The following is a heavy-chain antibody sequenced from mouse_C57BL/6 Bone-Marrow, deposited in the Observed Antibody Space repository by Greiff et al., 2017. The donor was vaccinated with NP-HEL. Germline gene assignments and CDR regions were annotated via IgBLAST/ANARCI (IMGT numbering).Heavy chain of an antibody. J-gene: IGHJ3*01. D-gene: IGHD2-3*01. Sequence: QVQLQQSGAEPARPGASVKLSCKASGYTFTSYGISWVKQRTGQGLEWIGEIYPRSGNTYYNEKFKGKATLTADKSSSTAYMELRSLTSEDSAVYFCARKGGYYAWFAYWGQGTLVTVSA. CDR3: ARKGGYYAWFAY. V-gene: IGHV1-81*01. CDR2: IYPRSGNT. CDR1: GYTFTSYG.